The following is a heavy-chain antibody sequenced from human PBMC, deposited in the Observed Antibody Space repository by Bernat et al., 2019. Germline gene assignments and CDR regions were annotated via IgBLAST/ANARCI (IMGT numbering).Heavy chain of an antibody. J-gene: IGHJ4*02. CDR1: GGSVSSGSYY. Sequence: QVQLQESGPGLVKPSETLSLTCTVSGGSVSSGSYYWSWIRQPPGKGLEWIGYIYYSGTTNYNPSLKSRVTISLDTSKSQFSLKLRSVTAADTAVYYCARGEQLVPPKYWGQGTLVTVSS. CDR2: IYYSGTT. CDR3: ARGEQLVPPKY. D-gene: IGHD6-6*01. V-gene: IGHV4-61*01.